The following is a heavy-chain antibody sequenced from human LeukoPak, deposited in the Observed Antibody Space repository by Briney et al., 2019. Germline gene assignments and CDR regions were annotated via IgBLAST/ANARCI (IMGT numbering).Heavy chain of an antibody. J-gene: IGHJ4*02. D-gene: IGHD1-26*01. Sequence: ASVKVSCKASGYTFTGYYMHWVRQAPGQGLEWMGWINPNSGGTNYAQKFQGRVTMTRDTSISTAYMELSRLRSDDTAVYYCARREVIVGTTLDYWGQGTLVTVSS. CDR3: ARREVIVGTTLDY. CDR2: INPNSGGT. CDR1: GYTFTGYY. V-gene: IGHV1-2*02.